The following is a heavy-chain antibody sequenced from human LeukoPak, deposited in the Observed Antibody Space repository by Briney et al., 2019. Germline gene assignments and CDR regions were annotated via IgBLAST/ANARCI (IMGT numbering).Heavy chain of an antibody. CDR1: AYTFTSYG. D-gene: IGHD6-19*01. V-gene: IGHV1-18*04. Sequence: ASVKVSCKASAYTFTSYGINWVRQAPAQGLEWMGWISTYNGNTNYAEKLQGRVTMTTDTSTSTAYMELRSLRSDDTAVYYCARDKQWLASIPLWGMDVWGKGTTVTVSS. J-gene: IGHJ6*04. CDR3: ARDKQWLASIPLWGMDV. CDR2: ISTYNGNT.